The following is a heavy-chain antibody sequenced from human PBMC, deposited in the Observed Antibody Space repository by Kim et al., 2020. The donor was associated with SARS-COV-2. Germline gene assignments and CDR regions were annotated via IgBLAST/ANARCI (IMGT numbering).Heavy chain of an antibody. J-gene: IGHJ4*02. CDR2: NP. V-gene: IGHV7-4-1*02. Sequence: NPTYAQGFTGRFVFSLDTSVSTAYLQISSLKAEDTAVNYCARGGSGYYFDYWGQGTLVTVSS. CDR3: ARGGSGYYFDY. D-gene: IGHD3-10*01.